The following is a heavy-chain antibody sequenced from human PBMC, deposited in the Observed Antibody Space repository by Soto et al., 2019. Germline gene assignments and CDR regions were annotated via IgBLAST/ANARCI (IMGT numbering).Heavy chain of an antibody. J-gene: IGHJ6*03. V-gene: IGHV4-59*01. CDR2: IYYTGST. Sequence: LSLTCTVSGGSISNYYWSWIRQPPGKGLEWIGYIYYTGSTSYNPSLKSRVTISVDTSKNQFSLRLTSVTAADTAVYYCARVRDVVVPAAGYYYCYYMDVWGKGTTVTVSS. D-gene: IGHD2-2*01. CDR3: ARVRDVVVPAAGYYYCYYMDV. CDR1: GGSISNYY.